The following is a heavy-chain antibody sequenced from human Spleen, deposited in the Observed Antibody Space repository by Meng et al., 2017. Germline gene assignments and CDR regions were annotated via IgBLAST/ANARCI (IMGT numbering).Heavy chain of an antibody. D-gene: IGHD5-18*01. CDR1: GFSFSNYW. V-gene: IGHV3-74*01. Sequence: EVQRVASGGGIFQPWGSVRLSCAASGFSFSNYWMHWVRQAQGKGLVWVSRINSDGSSTSYADSVKGRFTIFRDNAKNTLYLQMDTLRAEDTAVYYCSLERETALDQWGQGTLVTVSS. CDR3: SLERETALDQ. J-gene: IGHJ4*02. CDR2: INSDGSST.